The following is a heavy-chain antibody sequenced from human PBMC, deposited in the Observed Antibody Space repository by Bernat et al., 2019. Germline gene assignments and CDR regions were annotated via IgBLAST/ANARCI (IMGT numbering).Heavy chain of an antibody. Sequence: EVQLVESGGGLVQTGGSLRLSCTASGFTFSYYWMTWVRQAPGKGLEWVANIKEDGSEKYYVDSVKGRFTISRDNAKNSLYLQMSSLRTEDTAVYYCTTEAADPGDVDYWGQGTLVTVSS. CDR2: IKEDGSEK. V-gene: IGHV3-7*03. CDR1: GFTFSYYW. D-gene: IGHD5-24*01. J-gene: IGHJ4*02. CDR3: TTEAADPGDVDY.